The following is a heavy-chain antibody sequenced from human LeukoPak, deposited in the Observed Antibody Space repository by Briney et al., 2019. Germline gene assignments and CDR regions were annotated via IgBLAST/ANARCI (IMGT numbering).Heavy chain of an antibody. CDR3: ARTYYYDSRGDAFDI. CDR2: INHSGST. D-gene: IGHD3-22*01. V-gene: IGHV4-34*01. J-gene: IGHJ3*02. CDR1: GGSISSYY. Sequence: SETLSLTCTVSGGSISSYYWSWIRQPPGKGLEWIGEINHSGSTNYNPSLKSRVTISVDTSKNQFSLKLSSVTAADTAVYYCARTYYYDSRGDAFDIWGQGTMVTVSS.